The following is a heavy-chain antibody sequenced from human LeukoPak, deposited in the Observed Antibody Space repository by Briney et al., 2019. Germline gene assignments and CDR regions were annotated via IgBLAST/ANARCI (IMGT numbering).Heavy chain of an antibody. CDR2: INPNSGGT. Sequence: ASVKVSCKASGYTFTGYYMHWVRQAPGQGLECMGWINPNSGGTNYAQKFQGRVTMTRDTSISTAYMELSRLRSDDTAVYYCARGLDYDTGGYDFYFYYMDVWGKGTTVTISS. J-gene: IGHJ6*03. CDR3: ARGLDYDTGGYDFYFYYMDV. CDR1: GYTFTGYY. D-gene: IGHD3-22*01. V-gene: IGHV1-2*02.